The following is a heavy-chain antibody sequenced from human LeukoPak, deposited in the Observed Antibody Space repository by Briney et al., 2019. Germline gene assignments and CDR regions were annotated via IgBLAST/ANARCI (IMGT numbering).Heavy chain of an antibody. J-gene: IGHJ4*02. CDR2: LRYDGGNN. Sequence: GGSLRLSCAAPGFTFSSYGMHWVRQAPGKGLEWVAFLRYDGGNNYYAGSVKGRFTISRDNSKNTLYLQMNSLRAEDTAVYYCAKDLTGYGNFDYWGQGTLVTVSS. V-gene: IGHV3-30*02. CDR3: AKDLTGYGNFDY. D-gene: IGHD3-9*01. CDR1: GFTFSSYG.